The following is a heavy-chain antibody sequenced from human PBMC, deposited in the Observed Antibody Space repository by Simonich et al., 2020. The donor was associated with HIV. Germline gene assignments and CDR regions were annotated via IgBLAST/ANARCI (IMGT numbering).Heavy chain of an antibody. D-gene: IGHD5-12*01. CDR1: GGSSSGYY. V-gene: IGHV4-34*01. Sequence: QLQLQESGPGLVKPSETLSLTCAVYGGSSSGYYWSWIRQPPGKGLEWIGDIDDSGSPNYSPSLKSRVTISLDTSKNQFSLKLSSVTAADTAVYYCARHSGYADAFDIWGQGTMITVSS. CDR2: IDDSGSP. CDR3: ARHSGYADAFDI. J-gene: IGHJ3*02.